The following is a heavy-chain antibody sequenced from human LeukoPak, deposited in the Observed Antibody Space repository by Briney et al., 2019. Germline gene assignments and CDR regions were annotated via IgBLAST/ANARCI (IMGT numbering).Heavy chain of an antibody. CDR1: GFTFSSYS. Sequence: GGSLRLSCAASGFTFSSYSMNWVRQAPGKGLEWVSSISSSSSYIYYADSVKGRFTISRDNAKNSLYLQMNSLRAEDTAVYYCARDPKVAAPYCFDYWGQGTLVTVSS. V-gene: IGHV3-21*01. CDR3: ARDPKVAAPYCFDY. D-gene: IGHD2-15*01. J-gene: IGHJ4*02. CDR2: ISSSSSYI.